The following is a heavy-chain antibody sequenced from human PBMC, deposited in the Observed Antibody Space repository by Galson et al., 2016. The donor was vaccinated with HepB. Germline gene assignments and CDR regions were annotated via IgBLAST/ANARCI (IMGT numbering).Heavy chain of an antibody. D-gene: IGHD3-3*01. CDR2: VYYSGRT. J-gene: IGHJ3*02. CDR3: ARPESDFWSGGSMRGGAFDI. Sequence: SETLSLTCTVSGGSIRTSSYYWAWIRQPPGRGLEYIGTVYYSGRTSYDSSLKRRVTISVDTSKNQFSLTLNSVSAADTAVYYCARPESDFWSGGSMRGGAFDIWGQGAPVVVSA. CDR1: GGSIRTSSYY. V-gene: IGHV4-39*01.